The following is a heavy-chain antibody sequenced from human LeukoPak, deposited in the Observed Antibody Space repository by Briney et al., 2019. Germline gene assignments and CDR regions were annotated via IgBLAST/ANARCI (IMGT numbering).Heavy chain of an antibody. V-gene: IGHV3-7*01. CDR2: IKEDGDEK. Sequence: GGSLRLSCAASGFTFSKYWMNWVRQAPGKGLEWVANIKEDGDEKNYVDSVKGRFTISRDNAKESLYLQMNSLRDEDTAVYYCAKVGGGAGSPYNLFDPWGQGTLVIVSS. D-gene: IGHD6-19*01. J-gene: IGHJ5*02. CDR3: AKVGGGAGSPYNLFDP. CDR1: GFTFSKYW.